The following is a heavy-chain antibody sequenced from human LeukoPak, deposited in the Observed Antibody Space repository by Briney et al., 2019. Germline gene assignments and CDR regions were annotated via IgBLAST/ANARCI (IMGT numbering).Heavy chain of an antibody. CDR3: AKDRGGWEGTEKFDY. V-gene: IGHV3-23*01. CDR1: GFTFSSYA. D-gene: IGHD1-26*01. Sequence: GGSLRLSCAASGFTFSSYAMSCVRQAPGKVREWVSAISGSGGSTYYADSVKGRFTISRDNSKNTLYLQMNRLRAEDTAVYYCAKDRGGWEGTEKFDYWGQGTLVTVSS. J-gene: IGHJ4*02. CDR2: ISGSGGST.